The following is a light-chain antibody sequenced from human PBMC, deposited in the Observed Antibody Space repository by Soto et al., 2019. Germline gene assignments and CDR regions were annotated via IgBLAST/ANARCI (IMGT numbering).Light chain of an antibody. Sequence: DIVLTQTPLSLSVTPGQPASISCKSSQSLSHSDGKTYLYWYLQKPGQPPQLLMYEVSNRFSGVPERCRGRGSWTDFTLKISRVEAEDVGVYYCMQSLQLHVTFGGGTKVESK. J-gene: IGKJ4*01. CDR1: QSLSHSDGKTY. CDR2: EVS. CDR3: MQSLQLHVT. V-gene: IGKV2D-29*01.